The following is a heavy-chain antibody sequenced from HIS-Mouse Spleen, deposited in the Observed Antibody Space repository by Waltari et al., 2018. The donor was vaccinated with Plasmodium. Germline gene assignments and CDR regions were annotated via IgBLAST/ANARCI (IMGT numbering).Heavy chain of an antibody. D-gene: IGHD1-26*01. CDR2: ISSSSSYI. V-gene: IGHV3-21*01. J-gene: IGHJ3*02. CDR3: ARVGATDAFDI. Sequence: WVRQAPGKGLEWVSSISSSSSYIYYADSVKGRFTISRDNAKNSLYLQMNSLRAEDTAVYYCARVGATDAFDIWGQGTMVTVSS.